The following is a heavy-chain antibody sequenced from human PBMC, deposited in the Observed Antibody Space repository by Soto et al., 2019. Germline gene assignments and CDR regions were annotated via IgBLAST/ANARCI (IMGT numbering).Heavy chain of an antibody. Sequence: QVQLVQSGAEVKKPGASVKVSCKASGYTFTGYYMYWVRQAPGQGLEWMGWINPNSGGTNYAQKFQGWVTMTRDTSISTAYMALSRLSSDDTAVYYCASQRLGYYYMDVWGKGTTVTVSS. CDR1: GYTFTGYY. J-gene: IGHJ6*03. CDR2: INPNSGGT. CDR3: ASQRLGYYYMDV. V-gene: IGHV1-2*04.